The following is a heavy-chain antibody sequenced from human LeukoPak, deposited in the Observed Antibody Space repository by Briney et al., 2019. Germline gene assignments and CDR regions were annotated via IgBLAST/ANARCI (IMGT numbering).Heavy chain of an antibody. CDR1: GLTLSSYA. CDR3: AKSVGELSFADY. J-gene: IGHJ4*02. V-gene: IGHV3-23*01. Sequence: GESLRLSCAASGLTLSSYAMSWVRQAPGKGLGWVSAISGSGGSTYDADSVKGRFTISKDNSKNTLYLQMNRLRAEDTAVYYCAKSVGELSFADYWGQGTLVTVSS. D-gene: IGHD3-16*02. CDR2: ISGSGGST.